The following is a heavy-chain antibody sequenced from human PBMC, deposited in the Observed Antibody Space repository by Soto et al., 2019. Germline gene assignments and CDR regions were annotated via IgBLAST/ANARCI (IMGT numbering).Heavy chain of an antibody. Sequence: SETLSLTCTVSGGSISSSSYYWGWIRQPPGKGLEWIGSIYYSGSTYYNPSLKSRVTISVDTSKNQFSLKLSSVTAADTAVYYCARRGYCSSTSCDMLYSWYYYYMDVWGKGTTVTVSS. CDR3: ARRGYCSSTSCDMLYSWYYYYMDV. CDR1: GGSISSSSYY. CDR2: IYYSGST. J-gene: IGHJ6*03. V-gene: IGHV4-39*01. D-gene: IGHD2-2*01.